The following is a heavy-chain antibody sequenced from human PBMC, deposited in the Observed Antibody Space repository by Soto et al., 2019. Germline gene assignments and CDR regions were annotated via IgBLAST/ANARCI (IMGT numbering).Heavy chain of an antibody. CDR3: ARDDEPGSNCDLAY. D-gene: IGHD1-26*01. CDR2: IFPNGRDK. Sequence: QVQLVQSGGGVVQPGRSLRLSCAASGFNFNTYFMHWVRQAPGKGLEWVAMIFPNGRDKEYADSVKGRFTISRDNSNNRRYLPIDSLRPEDTAVYYCARDDEPGSNCDLAYWGQGALVTVSS. J-gene: IGHJ4*02. V-gene: IGHV3-30*13. CDR1: GFNFNTYF.